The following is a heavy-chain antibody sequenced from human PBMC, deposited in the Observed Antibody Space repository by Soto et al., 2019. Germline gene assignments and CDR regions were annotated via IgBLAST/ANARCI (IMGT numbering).Heavy chain of an antibody. CDR1: GGTFSSYA. J-gene: IGHJ5*02. CDR2: IIPIFGTA. V-gene: IGHV1-69*13. Sequence: GASVKVSCKASGGTFSSYAISWVRQAPGQGLEWMGGIIPIFGTANYAQKFQGRVTITADESTSTAYMELSSLRSEDTAVYYCARDPSYGSAYGYNWFDPWGQGTLVTVSS. CDR3: ARDPSYGSAYGYNWFDP. D-gene: IGHD3-10*01.